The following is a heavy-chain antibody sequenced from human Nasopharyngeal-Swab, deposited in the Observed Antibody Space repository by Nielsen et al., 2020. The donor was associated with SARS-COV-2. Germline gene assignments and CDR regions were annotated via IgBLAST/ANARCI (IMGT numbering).Heavy chain of an antibody. Sequence: SETLSLTCTVSGGSIGSSSYYWGWIRQPPGKGLEWIGSIYYSGSTYYNPSLKSRVTISVDTSKNQFSLKLSSVTAADTAVYYCARFSSGWYENYFDYWGQGTLVTVSS. CDR2: IYYSGST. V-gene: IGHV4-39*01. D-gene: IGHD6-19*01. CDR3: ARFSSGWYENYFDY. CDR1: GGSIGSSSYY. J-gene: IGHJ4*02.